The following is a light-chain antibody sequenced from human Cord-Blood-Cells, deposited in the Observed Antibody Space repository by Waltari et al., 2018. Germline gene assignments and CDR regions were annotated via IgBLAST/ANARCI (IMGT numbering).Light chain of an antibody. Sequence: QSALTQPPSASGSPGQSVPISCTGTSSDVGGYNYVSRYQQHPGKAPKLMIYEVSKRPSGVPDRFSGSKSGNTASLTVSGLQAEDEADYYCSSYAGSNNFDVFGTGTKVTVL. CDR3: SSYAGSNNFDV. V-gene: IGLV2-8*01. CDR2: EVS. CDR1: SSDVGGYNY. J-gene: IGLJ1*01.